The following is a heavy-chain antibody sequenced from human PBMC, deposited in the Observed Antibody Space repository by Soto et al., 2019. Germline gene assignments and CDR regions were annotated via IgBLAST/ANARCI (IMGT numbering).Heavy chain of an antibody. CDR1: GGSISSGGYY. J-gene: IGHJ6*02. D-gene: IGHD3-10*01. CDR3: ARGMGEGSGTRYYYYGMDV. Sequence: SETLSLTCTVSGGSISSGGYYWSWIRQHPGKGLEWIGYIYYSGSTYYNPSLKSRVTISVDTSKNQFSLKLSSVTAADTAVYYCARGMGEGSGTRYYYYGMDVWGQGTTVTVSS. CDR2: IYYSGST. V-gene: IGHV4-31*03.